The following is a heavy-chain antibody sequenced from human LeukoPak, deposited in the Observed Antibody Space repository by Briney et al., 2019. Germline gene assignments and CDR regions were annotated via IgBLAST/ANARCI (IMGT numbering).Heavy chain of an antibody. CDR2: ISSSSGNI. J-gene: IGHJ6*04. CDR1: GFTFSSYS. V-gene: IGHV3-48*01. Sequence: PGGSLRLSCAASGFTFSSYSMNWVRQAPGKGLQWVSHISSSSGNIYYADSVKGRFTISRDNAKNSLYLEMNSVRAEDRAVYYCANNDWSPPVWGRGTRVTVSS. CDR3: ANNDWSPPV. D-gene: IGHD3-9*01.